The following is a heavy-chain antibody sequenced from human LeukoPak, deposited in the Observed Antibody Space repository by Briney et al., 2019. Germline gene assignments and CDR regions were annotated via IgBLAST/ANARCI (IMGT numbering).Heavy chain of an antibody. CDR1: GGSISSHY. J-gene: IGHJ5*02. D-gene: IGHD6-13*01. V-gene: IGHV4-59*11. Sequence: SETLSLTCTVSGGSISSHYWSWIRQPPGKGLEWIGYIYYSGSTNYNLSLKSRVTISVDTSKNQFSLKLSSVTAADTAVYYCAAAGTMSNWFDPWGQGTLVTVSS. CDR3: AAAGTMSNWFDP. CDR2: IYYSGST.